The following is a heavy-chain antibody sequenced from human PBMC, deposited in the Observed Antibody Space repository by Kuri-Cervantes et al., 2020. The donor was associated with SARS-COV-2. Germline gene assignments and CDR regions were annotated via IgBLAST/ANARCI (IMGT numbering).Heavy chain of an antibody. CDR3: AKDYTEWRLGVYHYYGMDV. CDR1: SGSVSSGSYY. D-gene: IGHD3-16*01. CDR2: IYYSGST. Sequence: SETLSLTCTVSSGSVSSGSYYWSWIRQPPGKGLEWIGYIYYSGSTNYNPSLKRRVTITVDTSKNQFSLKLSSVTAAGAAVYYWAKDYTEWRLGVYHYYGMDVWGPGTTVTVSS. J-gene: IGHJ6*02. V-gene: IGHV4-61*01.